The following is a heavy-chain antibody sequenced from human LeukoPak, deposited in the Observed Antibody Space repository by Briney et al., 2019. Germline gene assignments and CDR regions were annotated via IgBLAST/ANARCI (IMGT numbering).Heavy chain of an antibody. Sequence: ASVKVSCKASGYTFTSYDINWVRQASGQGLEWMGWMNPNSGNTGYAQKFQGRVTMTRNTSISTAYMELSSLRSEGTAVYYCARVNSPDYGYYYYYGMDVWGQGTTVTVSS. CDR2: MNPNSGNT. J-gene: IGHJ6*02. D-gene: IGHD3-16*01. V-gene: IGHV1-8*01. CDR3: ARVNSPDYGYYYYYGMDV. CDR1: GYTFTSYD.